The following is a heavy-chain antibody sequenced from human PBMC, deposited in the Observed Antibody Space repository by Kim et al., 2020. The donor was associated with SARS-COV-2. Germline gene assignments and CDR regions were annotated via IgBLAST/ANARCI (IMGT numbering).Heavy chain of an antibody. J-gene: IGHJ5*02. V-gene: IGHV1-3*01. CDR3: AREGAGSYNWLDT. Sequence: QNVQDRVPLTRDTSASTVYMELSSLTSKDTAVYYCAREGAGSYNWLDTWGQGTLVTVSS. D-gene: IGHD3-10*01.